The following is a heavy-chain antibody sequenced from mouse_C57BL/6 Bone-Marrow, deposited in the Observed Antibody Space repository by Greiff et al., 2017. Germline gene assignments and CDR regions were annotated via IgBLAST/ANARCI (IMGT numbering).Heavy chain of an antibody. CDR1: GYTFTSYG. CDR2: ICPRSGNT. D-gene: IGHD4-1*01. J-gene: IGHJ2*01. CDR3: ARNWASYYFDY. Sequence: VKLVESGAELARPGASVKLSCKASGYTFTSYGISWVKQTTGQGLEWIGEICPRSGNTYYNEKFKGKTTLTADKSSSTAYMELRSLTSEDAAVYFGARNWASYYFDYWGQGTTLTVSS. V-gene: IGHV1-81*01.